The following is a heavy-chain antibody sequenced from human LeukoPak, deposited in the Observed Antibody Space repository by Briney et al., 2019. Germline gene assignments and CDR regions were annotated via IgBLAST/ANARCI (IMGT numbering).Heavy chain of an antibody. V-gene: IGHV1-18*01. CDR3: ARGRKWELLEGPFDY. CDR1: GYTFTSYG. CDR2: ISAYNGNT. J-gene: IGHJ4*02. Sequence: ASVKVSCKASGYTFTSYGISWVRQAPGQGLEWMGWISAYNGNTNYAQKLQGRVTMTTDTSTSTAYMELRSLRSDDTAVYYCARGRKWELLEGPFDYWGQGTLVTVSS. D-gene: IGHD1-26*01.